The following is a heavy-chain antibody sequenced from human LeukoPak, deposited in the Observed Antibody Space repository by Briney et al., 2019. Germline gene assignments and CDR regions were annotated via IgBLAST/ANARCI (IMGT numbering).Heavy chain of an antibody. J-gene: IGHJ4*02. CDR3: ARGSSWFYFDC. V-gene: IGHV1-2*02. D-gene: IGHD6-13*01. CDR1: GYTFTGYY. CDR2: INSDSGAT. Sequence: ASVKVSCKSSGYTFTGYYIHWVRQAPGQGLEWMGWINSDSGATHYAQTFQGRVTMTRDTSISAAYMELSRLRSDDTAVYYCARGSSWFYFDCWGQGPLVTVSS.